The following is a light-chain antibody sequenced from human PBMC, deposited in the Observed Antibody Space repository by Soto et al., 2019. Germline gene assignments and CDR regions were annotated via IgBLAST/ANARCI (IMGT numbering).Light chain of an antibody. CDR1: SSNIGSNT. CDR2: SNN. CDR3: LAWDGSLNGYV. V-gene: IGLV1-44*01. Sequence: QSVLTQPPSASGTPGQRVTISCSGSSSNIGSNTVNWYQQLPGTAPKLLIYSNNQRPSGVPDRFSGSKSGTSASLAISGLQSEDEADYCCLAWDGSLNGYVFGTGTKLTVL. J-gene: IGLJ1*01.